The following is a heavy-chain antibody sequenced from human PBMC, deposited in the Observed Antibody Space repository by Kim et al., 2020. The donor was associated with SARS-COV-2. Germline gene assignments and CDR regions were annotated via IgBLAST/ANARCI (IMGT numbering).Heavy chain of an antibody. CDR1: GYTFTSYY. J-gene: IGHJ4*02. V-gene: IGHV1-2*06. Sequence: ASVKVSCKASGYTFTSYYMHWVRQAPGQGLEWMGLINPNSGSTNYAQKFQGRVTMTRDTSISTAYLELSSLRSDDTAVYYCARSLTRSGDYWGQGTLVTVSS. CDR3: ARSLTRSGDY. CDR2: INPNSGST. D-gene: IGHD7-27*01.